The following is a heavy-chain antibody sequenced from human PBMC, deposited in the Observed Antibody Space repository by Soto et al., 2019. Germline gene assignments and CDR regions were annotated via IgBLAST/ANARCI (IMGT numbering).Heavy chain of an antibody. CDR1: GFTFSSYG. V-gene: IGHV3-33*01. D-gene: IGHD4-17*01. CDR3: ARGRDSGDYSIDY. J-gene: IGHJ4*02. Sequence: QVQLVESGGGVVQPGRSLRLSCAASGFTFSSYGMHWVRQAPGKGLEWVAVIWYDGSNKYYADSVKGRFTISRDNSKNTLYLQMNSLRAEDPAVYSCARGRDSGDYSIDYWGRGTLVTVSS. CDR2: IWYDGSNK.